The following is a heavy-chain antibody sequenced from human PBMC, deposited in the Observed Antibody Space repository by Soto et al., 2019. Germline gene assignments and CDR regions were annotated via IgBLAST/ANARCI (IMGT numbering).Heavy chain of an antibody. CDR2: IYYSGST. V-gene: IGHV4-59*01. Sequence: PSETLSLTCTVSGGSISSYYWSWIRQPPGKGLEWIGYIYYSGSTNYNPSLKSRGTISVDTAKNQFSLKLSSVTAADTAVYYCARSEYCSGGSCDYFDYWGQGTMVTVSS. CDR1: GGSISSYY. CDR3: ARSEYCSGGSCDYFDY. D-gene: IGHD2-15*01. J-gene: IGHJ4*02.